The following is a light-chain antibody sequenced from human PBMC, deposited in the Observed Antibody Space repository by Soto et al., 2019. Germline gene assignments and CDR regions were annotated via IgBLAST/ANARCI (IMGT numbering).Light chain of an antibody. Sequence: EIVMTQSPATLSVSPGERVTLSCRASQSVKGFLAWYQHKPGQAPRLLIYDASTMATGIPARFSGSGSGTEFTLTISSLQSVDFAVYYCQQYDNWPITFGQGTRLEIK. CDR2: DAS. CDR3: QQYDNWPIT. J-gene: IGKJ5*01. V-gene: IGKV3D-15*01. CDR1: QSVKGF.